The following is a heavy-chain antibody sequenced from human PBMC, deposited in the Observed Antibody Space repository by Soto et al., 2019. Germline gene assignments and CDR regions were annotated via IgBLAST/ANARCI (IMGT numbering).Heavy chain of an antibody. J-gene: IGHJ4*02. Sequence: QVQLVQSGAEVKKPGASVKVSCKASGYTFTSYGISWVRQAPGQGLEWMGWISAYNGNTNYAQKLQGRVTMTTDTPTSTAYMEPRSLRSDDTAVYYCATLPPRRGGYDTLSDYWGQGTLVTVSS. V-gene: IGHV1-18*01. CDR1: GYTFTSYG. CDR3: ATLPPRRGGYDTLSDY. CDR2: ISAYNGNT. D-gene: IGHD5-12*01.